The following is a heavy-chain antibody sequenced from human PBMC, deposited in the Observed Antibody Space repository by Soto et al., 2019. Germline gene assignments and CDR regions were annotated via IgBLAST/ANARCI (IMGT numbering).Heavy chain of an antibody. V-gene: IGHV1-69*08. D-gene: IGHD3-10*01. J-gene: IGHJ4*02. CDR1: GGTFSSYT. CDR2: IIPILGIA. Sequence: QVQLVQSGAEVKKPGSSVKVSCKASGGTFSSYTISWVRQAPGQGLEWMGRIIPILGIANYAQKFQGRVTIIANKSTITAYMELSSLRSEDTAVYYCAREEYYYGSGAFFDYWGQGTLVTVSS. CDR3: AREEYYYGSGAFFDY.